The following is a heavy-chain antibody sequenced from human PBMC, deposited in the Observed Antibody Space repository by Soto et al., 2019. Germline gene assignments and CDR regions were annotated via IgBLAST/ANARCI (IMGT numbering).Heavy chain of an antibody. V-gene: IGHV3-30*03. CDR1: GFTFSSYG. Sequence: GGSLSLSCAASGFTFSSYGMHWVRQAPGKGLEWVAVISYDGSNKYYADSVKGRFTVSRDNSKNTLYLQMNSLRAEDTAVYYCARPSEGLDAFDIWGQGTMVTVSS. CDR2: ISYDGSNK. J-gene: IGHJ3*02. CDR3: ARPSEGLDAFDI.